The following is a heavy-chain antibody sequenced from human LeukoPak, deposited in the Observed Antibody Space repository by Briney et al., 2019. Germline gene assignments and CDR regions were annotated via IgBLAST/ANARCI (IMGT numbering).Heavy chain of an antibody. CDR1: GFTFSSYS. CDR2: ISSSSSYI. V-gene: IGHV3-21*01. CDR3: AREGRGIAAAGTFDY. Sequence: PGGSLRLSCAASGFTFSSYSMNWVRQARGKGLEWVSSISSSSSYIYYADSVKGRFTISRDNAKNSLYLQMNSLRAEDTAVYYCAREGRGIAAAGTFDYWGQGTLVTVSS. J-gene: IGHJ4*02. D-gene: IGHD6-13*01.